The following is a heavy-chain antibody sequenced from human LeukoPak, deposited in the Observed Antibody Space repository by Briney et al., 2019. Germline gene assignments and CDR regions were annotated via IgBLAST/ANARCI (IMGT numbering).Heavy chain of an antibody. CDR3: ARDESGSGSYYNAY. J-gene: IGHJ4*02. D-gene: IGHD3-10*01. Sequence: ASVKVSCKASGYTFTSYDINWVRQATGQGLEWMGWINPNSGGTNYAQKFQGRVTMTRDTSISTAYMELSRLRSDDTAVYYCARDESGSGSYYNAYWGQGTLVTVSS. CDR2: INPNSGGT. V-gene: IGHV1-2*02. CDR1: GYTFTSYD.